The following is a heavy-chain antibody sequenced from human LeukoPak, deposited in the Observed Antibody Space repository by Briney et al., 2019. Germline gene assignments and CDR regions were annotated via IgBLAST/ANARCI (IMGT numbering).Heavy chain of an antibody. CDR2: IYTGDSDT. V-gene: IGHV5-51*01. CDR1: GYSFASYW. CDR3: ATGYSGGDVFDV. Sequence: GASLKISCKGSGYSFASYWIAWVRPLPGKGLEWMGIIYTGDSDTTYSPSFQGVTISADKSISTAYLQWSSLKASDTAMYYCATGYSGGDVFDVWGQGQWSPSLQ. D-gene: IGHD5-18*01. J-gene: IGHJ3*01.